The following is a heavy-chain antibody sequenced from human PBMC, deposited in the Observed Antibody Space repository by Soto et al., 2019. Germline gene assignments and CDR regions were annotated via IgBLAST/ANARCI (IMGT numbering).Heavy chain of an antibody. Sequence: EVQLLESGGGLVQPGGSLRLSCAASGFTFSSYAMSWVRQAPGKGLEWVSAISGSDGSTYYADSVKGRFTISRDNSXNTLYLQMNSRRAEDTAVYYCAKDGPWFGELRGDYWGQGTLVTVSS. D-gene: IGHD3-10*01. CDR3: AKDGPWFGELRGDY. J-gene: IGHJ4*02. CDR2: ISGSDGST. CDR1: GFTFSSYA. V-gene: IGHV3-23*01.